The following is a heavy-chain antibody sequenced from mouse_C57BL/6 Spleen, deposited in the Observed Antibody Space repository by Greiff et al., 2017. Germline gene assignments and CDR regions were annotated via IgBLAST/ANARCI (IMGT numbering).Heavy chain of an antibody. V-gene: IGHV5-17*01. CDR2: ISRGSRTI. D-gene: IGHD1-1*01. Sequence: EVKRVESGGGLVKPGGSLKLSCAASGFTFSDYGMHWVRQAPEKGLEGVAYISRGSRTITYVSTVKGRFTISRDNAKKTPFLQMTRLRSEDTAMYDGERHHYYYDSSDFDVWGTGTTVTVSS. CDR1: GFTFSDYG. J-gene: IGHJ1*03. CDR3: ERHHYYYDSSDFDV.